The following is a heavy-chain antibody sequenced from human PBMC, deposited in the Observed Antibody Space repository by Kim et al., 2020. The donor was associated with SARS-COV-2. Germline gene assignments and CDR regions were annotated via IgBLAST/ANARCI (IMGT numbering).Heavy chain of an antibody. V-gene: IGHV4-61*02. CDR2: IYTSGST. J-gene: IGHJ2*01. CDR1: GGSISSGSYY. CDR3: ARGWYSSSWDNWYFDL. D-gene: IGHD6-13*01. Sequence: SETLSLTCTVSGGSISSGSYYWSWIRQPAGKGLEWIGRIYTSGSTNYNPSLKSRVTISVDTSKNQFSLKLSSVTAADTAVYYCARGWYSSSWDNWYFDLWGRGTLVTVSS.